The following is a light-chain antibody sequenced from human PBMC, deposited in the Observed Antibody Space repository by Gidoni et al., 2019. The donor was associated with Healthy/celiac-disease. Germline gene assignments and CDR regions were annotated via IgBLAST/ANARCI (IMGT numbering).Light chain of an antibody. CDR1: QTILYNSNNKNY. V-gene: IGKV4-1*01. J-gene: IGKJ1*01. CDR3: QQYFTSPWT. Sequence: DVVMTPSPDSLTVSLGERVSINCKSSQTILYNSNNKNYLAWYQQKPGQPPRLLIYWASTRESGGPDRFSGSGSGTDFTLTISSLQAEDVAVYYCQQYFTSPWTFGQGTKVEIK. CDR2: WAS.